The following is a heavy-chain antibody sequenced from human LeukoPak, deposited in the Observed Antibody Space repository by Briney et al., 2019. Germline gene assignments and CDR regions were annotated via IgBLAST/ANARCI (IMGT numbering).Heavy chain of an antibody. CDR2: IKQDGSDK. Sequence: GDSLRLSCAASGFTFTKYWMTWVRQAPGKGLEWVGNIKQDGSDKNYMDSVKGRFTISRDNTKNSVYLQMSSLRAEDTAVYYCARDVGVATIRWFDPWGQGTPVTVSS. CDR1: GFTFTKYW. D-gene: IGHD5-12*01. J-gene: IGHJ5*02. CDR3: ARDVGVATIRWFDP. V-gene: IGHV3-7*01.